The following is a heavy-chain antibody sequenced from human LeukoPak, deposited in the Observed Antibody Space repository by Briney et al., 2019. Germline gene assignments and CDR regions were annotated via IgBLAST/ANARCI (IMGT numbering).Heavy chain of an antibody. CDR2: IYYSGST. Sequence: PSETLSLTCAVSGGSISSNWWSWLRQPPGKGLEWIGSIYYSGSTYYNPSLKSRVTISVDTSKNQFSLKLSSVTAADTAVYYCARVYSSSFYYYYYMDVWGKGTTVTVSS. D-gene: IGHD6-13*01. V-gene: IGHV4-39*07. J-gene: IGHJ6*03. CDR3: ARVYSSSFYYYYYMDV. CDR1: GGSISSNW.